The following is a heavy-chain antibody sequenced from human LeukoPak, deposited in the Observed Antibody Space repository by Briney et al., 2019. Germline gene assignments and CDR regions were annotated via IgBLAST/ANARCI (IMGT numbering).Heavy chain of an antibody. J-gene: IGHJ3*02. CDR3: ARAPVVVAADEGAFDI. V-gene: IGHV1-69*13. D-gene: IGHD2-15*01. CDR1: GGTFSSYA. Sequence: SVKVSCKASGGTFSSYAISWVRQAPGQGLEWMGGIIPIFGTANYAQKFQGRVTITADESTSTAYMELSSLRSEDTAVYYCARAPVVVAADEGAFDIWGQGTMVTVSS. CDR2: IIPIFGTA.